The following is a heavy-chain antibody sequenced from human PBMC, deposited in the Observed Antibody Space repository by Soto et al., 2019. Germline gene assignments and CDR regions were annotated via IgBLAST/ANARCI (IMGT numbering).Heavy chain of an antibody. V-gene: IGHV5-51*01. D-gene: IGHD2-2*01. Sequence: PGESLKISCKGSGYSFTSYWIGWVRQMPGKGLEWMGIIYPGDSDTRYSPSFRGQVTISADKSISTAYLQWSSLKASDTAMYYCARHGCSSTSCYDNYYYYGMDVWGQGTTVTVSS. CDR3: ARHGCSSTSCYDNYYYYGMDV. CDR1: GYSFTSYW. J-gene: IGHJ6*02. CDR2: IYPGDSDT.